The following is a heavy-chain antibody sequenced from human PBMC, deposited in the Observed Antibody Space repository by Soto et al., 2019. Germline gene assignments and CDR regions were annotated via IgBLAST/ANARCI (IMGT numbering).Heavy chain of an antibody. CDR3: ARHGAYSTSVYYYYGMDV. D-gene: IGHD6-13*01. Sequence: SETLSLTCTVSGGAINSTVYYWGWIRQPPGKGLEWIGSSNYGGPTYYSPSLQSRVTISLDTAKNHFSLNLRSATAADTAVYYCARHGAYSTSVYYYYGMDVWGQGTTVTVSS. J-gene: IGHJ6*02. CDR2: SNYGGPT. CDR1: GGAINSTVYY. V-gene: IGHV4-39*01.